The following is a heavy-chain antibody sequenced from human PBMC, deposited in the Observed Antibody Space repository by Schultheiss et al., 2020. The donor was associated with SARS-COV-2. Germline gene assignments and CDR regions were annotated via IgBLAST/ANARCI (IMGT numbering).Heavy chain of an antibody. V-gene: IGHV3-48*04. D-gene: IGHD2-15*01. J-gene: IGHJ4*02. CDR3: ARDCSGGSCHPY. Sequence: GGSLRLSCAASGFIFSTYAMQWVRRAPGKGLEWVSYISSSGSTIYYADSVKGRFTISRDNARNSIYLQMNSLRAEDTAVYYCARDCSGGSCHPYWGQGTLVTVSS. CDR2: ISSSGSTI. CDR1: GFIFSTYA.